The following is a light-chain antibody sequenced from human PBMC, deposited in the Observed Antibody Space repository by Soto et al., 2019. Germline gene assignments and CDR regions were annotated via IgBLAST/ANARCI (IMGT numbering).Light chain of an antibody. CDR3: QQYYGAPIT. CDR2: WVS. V-gene: IGKV4-1*01. CDR1: QNILSSSNTRNY. J-gene: IGKJ5*01. Sequence: IVMTQSPDSLAVSLGERATINCKSSQNILSSSNTRNYLGLFQQKPGQPRKLVISWVSARVSGVPDRFSGSGSGTDFTLTINSLQAEDVAVYYCQQYYGAPITFGQGTRLEIK.